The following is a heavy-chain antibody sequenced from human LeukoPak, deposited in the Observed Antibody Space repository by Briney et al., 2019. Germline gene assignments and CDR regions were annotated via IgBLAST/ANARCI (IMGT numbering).Heavy chain of an antibody. J-gene: IGHJ6*03. V-gene: IGHV1-18*01. Sequence: ASVKVSCKASGYTFTSYGISWVRQAPGQGLEWMGWISAYNGNTNYAQKLQGRVTMTTDTSTSTAYMELRSLRSDDTAVYYCALFSVFGVVADYYYMDVWGKGTTVTVSS. CDR3: ALFSVFGVVADYYYMDV. CDR2: ISAYNGNT. CDR1: GYTFTSYG. D-gene: IGHD3-3*01.